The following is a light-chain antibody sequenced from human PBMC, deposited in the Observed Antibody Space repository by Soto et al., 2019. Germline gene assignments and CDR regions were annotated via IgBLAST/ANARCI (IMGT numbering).Light chain of an antibody. Sequence: EIVLTQSAGTLSLSPGERATLSCRASQTVSGSYLAWFQQKPGKAPRLLIYAASTRAAGVPDRFSGSGSGTDFSLTIKRLETEDFEVYYCEHYGSSPWTFGQGTKVEIK. CDR3: EHYGSSPWT. CDR2: AAS. J-gene: IGKJ1*01. V-gene: IGKV3-20*01. CDR1: QTVSGSY.